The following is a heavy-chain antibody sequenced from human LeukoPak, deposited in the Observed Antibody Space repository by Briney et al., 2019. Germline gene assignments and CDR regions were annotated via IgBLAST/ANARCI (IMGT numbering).Heavy chain of an antibody. Sequence: PSETLSLTCAVSGGSISSSNWWSWVRQPPGKGLEWIGSIYYSGSTYYNPSLKSRVTISVDTSKNQFSLKLSSVTAAETAVYYCAREGRYRYGYNEYHSYMDIWGKGTTVTVSS. CDR3: AREGRYRYGYNEYHSYMDI. D-gene: IGHD5-24*01. V-gene: IGHV4-4*02. CDR1: GGSISSSNW. J-gene: IGHJ6*03. CDR2: IYYSGST.